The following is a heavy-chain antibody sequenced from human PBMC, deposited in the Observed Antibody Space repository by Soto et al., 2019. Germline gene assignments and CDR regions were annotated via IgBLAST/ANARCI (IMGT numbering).Heavy chain of an antibody. CDR1: GGTFSRHA. J-gene: IGHJ4*02. Sequence: VQLVQSGAEVRKPGSSVKVSFKASGGTFSRHAISWVRQAPGQGLEWMGGIIPIFGTANHAQKFQGRVTILADESTSTVYMELSSLRSEDTAMYYCARGWGYDSNDYYYAYWGQGTLVIVSS. CDR2: IIPIFGTA. V-gene: IGHV1-69*01. CDR3: ARGWGYDSNDYYYAY. D-gene: IGHD3-22*01.